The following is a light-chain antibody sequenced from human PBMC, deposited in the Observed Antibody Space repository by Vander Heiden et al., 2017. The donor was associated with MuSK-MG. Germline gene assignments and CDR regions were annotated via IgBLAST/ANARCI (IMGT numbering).Light chain of an antibody. CDR2: AAS. CDR3: QQGDSVPRT. V-gene: IGKV1-12*01. CDR1: QGISSW. J-gene: IGKJ1*01. Sequence: NMLTPYPSSVSASVGDRVTITCRASQGISSWLAWYQQKPGKAPKLLIYAASSLQSGVPSRFSGSGSGTDFTLTISSLQPEDFATYYCQQGDSVPRTFGQGTRVXIK.